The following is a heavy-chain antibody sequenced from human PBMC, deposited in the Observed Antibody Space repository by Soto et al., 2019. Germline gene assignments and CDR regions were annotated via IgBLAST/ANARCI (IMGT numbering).Heavy chain of an antibody. V-gene: IGHV4-61*01. CDR1: GGSVSSGSYY. CDR3: ARDPLDRTFDY. Sequence: PSETLSLICTVSGGSVSSGSYYWSWIRQPPGKGLEWIGYIYYSGSTNYNPSLKSRVTISVDTSKNQFSLKLSSVTAADTAVYYCARDPLDRTFDYWGQGTLVTVSS. D-gene: IGHD3-22*01. J-gene: IGHJ4*02. CDR2: IYYSGST.